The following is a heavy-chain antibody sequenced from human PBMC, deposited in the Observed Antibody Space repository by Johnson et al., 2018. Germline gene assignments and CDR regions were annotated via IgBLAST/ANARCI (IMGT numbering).Heavy chain of an antibody. Sequence: VQLVESGGGLIQPGGSLRLSCAASGFTVSSNYMSWVRQAPGKGLAWVSYISSSSSPIYYADSVKGRFPISRDNAKNSLYLQMNSLRAEDTAVYYCAKCYGDYGYYYYGMDVWGQGTTVTVSS. V-gene: IGHV3-48*01. J-gene: IGHJ6*02. CDR1: GFTVSSNY. CDR2: ISSSSSPI. D-gene: IGHD4-17*01. CDR3: AKCYGDYGYYYYGMDV.